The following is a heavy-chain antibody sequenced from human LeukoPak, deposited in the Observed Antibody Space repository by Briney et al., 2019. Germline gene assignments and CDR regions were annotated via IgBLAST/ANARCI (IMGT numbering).Heavy chain of an antibody. Sequence: ASVKVSCKASGYTFTSYGISWVRQAPGQGLEGMGWISAYNGNTNYAQKLQGRVTMTTDTSTSTAYMELRSLRSDDTAVYYCARDLGVVVAADYFDYWGQGTLVTVPS. V-gene: IGHV1-18*04. CDR3: ARDLGVVVAADYFDY. CDR1: GYTFTSYG. D-gene: IGHD2-15*01. J-gene: IGHJ4*02. CDR2: ISAYNGNT.